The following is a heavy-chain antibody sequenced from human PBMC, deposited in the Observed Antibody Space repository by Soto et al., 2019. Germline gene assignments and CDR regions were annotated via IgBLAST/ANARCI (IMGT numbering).Heavy chain of an antibody. J-gene: IGHJ6*02. CDR1: GYTFTSYD. CDR3: ARGSVRGYSSSWYYYYYGMHV. Sequence: ASVKVSCKASGYTFTSYDINWVRQATGQGLEWMGWMNPNSGNTGYAQKFQGRVTMTRNTSISTAYMELSSLRSEDTAVYYCARGSVRGYSSSWYYYYYGMHVCGQETTVTVSS. D-gene: IGHD6-13*01. CDR2: MNPNSGNT. V-gene: IGHV1-8*01.